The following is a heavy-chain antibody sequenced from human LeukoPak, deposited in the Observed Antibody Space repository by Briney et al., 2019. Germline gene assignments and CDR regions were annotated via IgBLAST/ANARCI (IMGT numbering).Heavy chain of an antibody. Sequence: GGSLRLSCAASGFTFSSYSMNWVRQAPGKGLEWVSYISSSSSTIYYADSVKGRFTISRDNAKNSLYLQVNSLRAEDTAVYYCARDFLIYYGSGEDAFDIWGQGTMVTVSS. CDR1: GFTFSSYS. V-gene: IGHV3-48*01. CDR2: ISSSSSTI. D-gene: IGHD3-10*01. CDR3: ARDFLIYYGSGEDAFDI. J-gene: IGHJ3*02.